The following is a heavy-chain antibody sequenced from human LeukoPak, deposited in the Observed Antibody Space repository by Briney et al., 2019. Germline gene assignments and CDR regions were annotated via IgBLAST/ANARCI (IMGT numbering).Heavy chain of an antibody. CDR1: GFTFSSYG. D-gene: IGHD5-18*01. CDR3: AKAQGYSYGYHWFDP. J-gene: IGHJ5*02. V-gene: IGHV3-30*02. Sequence: GGSLRLSCAASGFTFSSYGMHWVRQAPGKGLEWVAFIRYDGSNKYYADSVKGRFTISRDNSKNTLYLQMNSLRAEDTAVYYCAKAQGYSYGYHWFDPWGQGTLVTVSS. CDR2: IRYDGSNK.